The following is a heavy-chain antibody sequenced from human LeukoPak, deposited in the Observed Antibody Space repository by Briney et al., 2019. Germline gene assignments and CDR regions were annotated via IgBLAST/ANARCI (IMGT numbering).Heavy chain of an antibody. CDR3: ARDGLRFLEWLVSPRWFDP. CDR1: GFTFSDYY. J-gene: IGHJ5*02. D-gene: IGHD3-3*01. Sequence: GGSLRLSCAASGFTFSDYYMSWIRQAPGKGLEWVSYISSSGSTIYYADSVKGRFTISRDNAKNSLYLQMNSLRAEDTAVYYCARDGLRFLEWLVSPRWFDPWGQGTLVTVSS. CDR2: ISSSGSTI. V-gene: IGHV3-11*04.